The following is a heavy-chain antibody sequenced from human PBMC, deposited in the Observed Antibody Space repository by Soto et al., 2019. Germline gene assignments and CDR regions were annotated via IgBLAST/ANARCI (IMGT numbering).Heavy chain of an antibody. CDR1: GFTFSSYA. V-gene: IGHV3-23*01. J-gene: IGHJ5*02. CDR2: ISGSGGST. CDR3: AKGGDDYYDSSGYYLGIGYNWFDP. D-gene: IGHD3-22*01. Sequence: EVQLLESGGGLVQPGGSLRLSCAASGFTFSSYAMSWVRQAPGKGLEWVSAISGSGGSTYYADSVKGRFTISRDNSKNTLYLLMNSLRAEDTAVYYCAKGGDDYYDSSGYYLGIGYNWFDPWGQGTLVTVSS.